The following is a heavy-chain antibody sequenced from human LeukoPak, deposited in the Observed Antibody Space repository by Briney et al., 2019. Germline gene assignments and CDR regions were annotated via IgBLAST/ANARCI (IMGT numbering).Heavy chain of an antibody. D-gene: IGHD2-21*02. Sequence: SETLSLTCTVSGGSISSSSYYWGWIRQPPGKGLEWIGSIYYSGSTYYNPSLKSRVTISVDTSKNQFSLKLSSVTAADTAVYYCARRQYCGGDCYYFDYWGQGTLVTVSS. V-gene: IGHV4-39*01. CDR2: IYYSGST. CDR3: ARRQYCGGDCYYFDY. CDR1: GGSISSSSYY. J-gene: IGHJ4*02.